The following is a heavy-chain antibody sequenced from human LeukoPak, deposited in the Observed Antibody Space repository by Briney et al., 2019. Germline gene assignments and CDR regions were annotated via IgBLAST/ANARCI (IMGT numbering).Heavy chain of an antibody. CDR1: GGTFSSYA. CDR3: ARWYNPTGGFDY. D-gene: IGHD1-14*01. CDR2: IIPIFGTA. J-gene: IGHJ4*02. V-gene: IGHV1-69*05. Sequence: ASVKVSCKASGGTFSSYAISWVRQAPGQGLEWVGGIIPIFGTANYAQKFQGRVTMTRDTSTSTVYMELSSLRSEDTAVYYCARWYNPTGGFDYWGQGTLVTVSS.